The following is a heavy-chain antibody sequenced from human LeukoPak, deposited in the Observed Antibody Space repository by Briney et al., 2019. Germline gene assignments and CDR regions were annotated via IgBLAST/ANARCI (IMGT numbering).Heavy chain of an antibody. D-gene: IGHD1-26*01. CDR3: ARDGGSYSRNFDY. CDR2: IYSSGST. J-gene: IGHJ4*02. Sequence: KPSETLSLTCTVSGGSISNYHWSWIRQPPGKGLECIGYIYSSGSTNYNPSLKSRVTISVDTSKNQFSLKLSSVTAADTAVYYCARDGGSYSRNFDYWGQGILVTVSS. CDR1: GGSISNYH. V-gene: IGHV4-59*01.